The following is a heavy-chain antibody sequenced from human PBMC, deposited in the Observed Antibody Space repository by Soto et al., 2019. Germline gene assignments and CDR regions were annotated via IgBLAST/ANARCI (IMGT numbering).Heavy chain of an antibody. Sequence: PGGSLRLSCAASGFTFSSYAMHWVRQAPGKGLEWVAVISYDGSNKYYADSVKGRFTISRDNSKNTLYLQMNSLSAEDNAVSYSVTDHYGSGSTFDYWGQGPLVTVSS. CDR3: VTDHYGSGSTFDY. CDR1: GFTFSSYA. CDR2: ISYDGSNK. D-gene: IGHD3-10*01. V-gene: IGHV3-30-3*01. J-gene: IGHJ4*02.